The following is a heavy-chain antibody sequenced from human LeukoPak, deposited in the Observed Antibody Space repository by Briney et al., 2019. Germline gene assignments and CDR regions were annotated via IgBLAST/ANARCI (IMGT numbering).Heavy chain of an antibody. J-gene: IGHJ4*02. D-gene: IGHD1-26*01. CDR3: ARASDKGGDY. CDR2: ISSSSSYI. V-gene: IGHV3-21*01. Sequence: GGSLRLSCAASGFTFSSYSMNWVRQAPGKGLEWVSSISSSSSYIYYADSVKGRFTISRDNAKNSLYLQMNSLRAKDTAVYYCARASDKGGDYWGQGTLVTVSS. CDR1: GFTFSSYS.